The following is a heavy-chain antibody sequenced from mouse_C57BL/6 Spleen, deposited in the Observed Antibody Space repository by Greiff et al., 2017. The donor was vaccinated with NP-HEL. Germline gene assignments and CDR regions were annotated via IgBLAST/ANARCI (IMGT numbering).Heavy chain of an antibody. J-gene: IGHJ2*01. CDR1: GFTFTSYA. D-gene: IGHD1-1*01. CDR3: ASEHRGVITTIVAFDY. V-gene: IGHV5-4*03. CDR2: ISAGGSYT. Sequence: EVKLVESGGGLVKPGGSLKLSCAASGFTFTSYAMSWVRQTPEQRLEWVATISAGGSYTYYPDNVKGRFTISRDNAKNNPYLQMSHLTSEDTAMYYCASEHRGVITTIVAFDYWGQGTTLTVSS.